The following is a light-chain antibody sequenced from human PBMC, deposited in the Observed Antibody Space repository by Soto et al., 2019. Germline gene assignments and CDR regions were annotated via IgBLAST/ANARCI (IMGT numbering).Light chain of an antibody. CDR2: GAS. CDR1: QSINSRY. Sequence: EIVLTQSPGTLSLSAGERATLSCRASQSINSRYLAWYQQKPGQAPRLLIYGASSRATGIPDRFSGSGSGTDFTLTISRLEPEDFAVYYCQQFGSSPGFTCGPGTKVDIK. V-gene: IGKV3-20*01. CDR3: QQFGSSPGFT. J-gene: IGKJ3*01.